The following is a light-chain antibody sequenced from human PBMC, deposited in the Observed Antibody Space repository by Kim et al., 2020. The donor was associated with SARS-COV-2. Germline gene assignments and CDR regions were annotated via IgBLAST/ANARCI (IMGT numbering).Light chain of an antibody. CDR3: QYYASSTWA. CDR1: QTVDSSS. V-gene: IGKV3-20*01. J-gene: IGKJ1*01. Sequence: SPGDGDTPSCRVHQTVDSSSLAWYQQKPAQAPRLLIYGASTRATGITDRFSGTGSGTDFTLTISRLELEDFAVYYCQYYASSTWAFGQGTKVDIK. CDR2: GAS.